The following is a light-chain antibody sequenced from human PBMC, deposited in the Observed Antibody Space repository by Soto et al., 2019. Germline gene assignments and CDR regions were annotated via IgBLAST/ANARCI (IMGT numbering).Light chain of an antibody. CDR2: EVS. J-gene: IGLJ2*01. CDR1: TSDLGASNY. Sequence: QSALTQPASVSGSPGQSIPVSCTGTTSDLGASNYVSWYQQHPGKAPKLIIYEVSNRPSGVSNRFSGSKSGNTASLTISGLQAEDEADYYCSSYTISSIIMLAGGTKLTVL. V-gene: IGLV2-14*01. CDR3: SSYTISSIIM.